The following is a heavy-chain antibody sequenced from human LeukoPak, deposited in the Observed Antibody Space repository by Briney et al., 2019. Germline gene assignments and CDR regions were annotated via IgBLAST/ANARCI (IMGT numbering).Heavy chain of an antibody. Sequence: GASVKVSCKASGYTFTSYGISWVRQAPGQGLEWMGWISAYNDNTNYAQKLQGRVTMTTDTSTSTAYMELRSLRSDDTAVYYCARSPTPSIPVNYFDYWGQGTLVTVSS. V-gene: IGHV1-18*01. CDR3: ARSPTPSIPVNYFDY. D-gene: IGHD2-2*02. CDR1: GYTFTSYG. CDR2: ISAYNDNT. J-gene: IGHJ4*02.